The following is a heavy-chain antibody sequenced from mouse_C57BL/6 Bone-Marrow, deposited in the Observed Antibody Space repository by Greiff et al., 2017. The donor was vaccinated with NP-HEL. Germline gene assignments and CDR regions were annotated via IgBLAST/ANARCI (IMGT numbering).Heavy chain of an antibody. CDR2: ISSGRSTI. D-gene: IGHD1-1*01. J-gene: IGHJ2*01. V-gene: IGHV5-17*01. CDR3: ASTIYYYGCDY. Sequence: EVMLVESGGGLVKPGGSLKLSCAASGFTFSDYGMHWVRQAPEKGLEWVAYISSGRSTIYYADTVKGRFTISRDNAKNTLFLQMTSLRSEDTAMYYCASTIYYYGCDYWGQGTTLTVSS. CDR1: GFTFSDYG.